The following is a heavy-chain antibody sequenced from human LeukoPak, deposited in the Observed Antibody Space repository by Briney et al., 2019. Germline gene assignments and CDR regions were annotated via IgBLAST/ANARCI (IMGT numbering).Heavy chain of an antibody. J-gene: IGHJ4*02. Sequence: GGSLRLSCAASGFTFSTYAMSWVRQAPGKGLEWVSAISANGGSTFYADSVKGRFTVSRDSSKDTLYLQMNSLRAEDTAVYFCVRKALGYRLGYGDYWGQGTLVTASS. V-gene: IGHV3-23*01. CDR1: GFTFSTYA. D-gene: IGHD5-12*01. CDR2: ISANGGST. CDR3: VRKALGYRLGYGDY.